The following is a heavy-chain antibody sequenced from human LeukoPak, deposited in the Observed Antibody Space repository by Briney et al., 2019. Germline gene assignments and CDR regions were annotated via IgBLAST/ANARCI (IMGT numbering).Heavy chain of an antibody. CDR2: VSYTGRT. D-gene: IGHD3-3*01. CDR1: GGSVSSSSFY. Sequence: PSETLSLTCTVSGGSVSSSSFYWGWVRQPPGKGPEWIASVSYTGRTFPSPSLKSRVTMSVDTSNNHFSLKLSSVTAADTAVYYCARRFLAGNCFDYWGQGALVTVSS. J-gene: IGHJ4*02. V-gene: IGHV4-39*02. CDR3: ARRFLAGNCFDY.